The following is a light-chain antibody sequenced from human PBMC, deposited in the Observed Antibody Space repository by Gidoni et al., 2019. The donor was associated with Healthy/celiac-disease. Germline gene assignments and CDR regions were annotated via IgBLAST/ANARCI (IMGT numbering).Light chain of an antibody. CDR2: VAS. CDR3: QQYGSSPPWT. V-gene: IGKV3-20*01. Sequence: EIVFTQSPGTLSLSPVERATLPCRASQSVSSSYLAWYQQKPGQAPRLLIYVASSRATGIPDRFSGSGSGTDFTLTISRLEPEDFAVYYCQQYGSSPPWTFGQGTKVEIK. J-gene: IGKJ1*01. CDR1: QSVSSSY.